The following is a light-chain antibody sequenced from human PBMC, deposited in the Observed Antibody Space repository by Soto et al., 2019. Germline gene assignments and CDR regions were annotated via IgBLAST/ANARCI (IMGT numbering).Light chain of an antibody. CDR3: LQHDSYPLT. CDR2: AAS. V-gene: IGKV1-17*01. J-gene: IGKJ5*01. Sequence: DIQMTQFSSTLPASVGDRVTITCLASQTISKWLAWYQQKSGKAPKRLIYAASSLQSGVPSWFRGSGSGTEFTLTISSLQPEDFATYYCLQHDSYPLTFGQGTRLEIK. CDR1: QTISKW.